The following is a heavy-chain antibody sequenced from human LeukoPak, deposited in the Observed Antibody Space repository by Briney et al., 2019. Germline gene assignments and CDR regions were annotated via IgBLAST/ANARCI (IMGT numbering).Heavy chain of an antibody. V-gene: IGHV1-46*01. CDR2: INPGGGST. CDR3: ASSQLIAAAGTDYYFGMDV. D-gene: IGHD6-13*01. CDR1: GYTFTSYY. J-gene: IGHJ6*04. Sequence: GASVKVSCKASGYTFTSYYMHWVRQAPGQGLEWMGMINPGGGSTTYAQKFQGRVTMTRDTSTSTVYMELSSLRSEDTAVYYCASSQLIAAAGTDYYFGMDVWGKGTTVTVSS.